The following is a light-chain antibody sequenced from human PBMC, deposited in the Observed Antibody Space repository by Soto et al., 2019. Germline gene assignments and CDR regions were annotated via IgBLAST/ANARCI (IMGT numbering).Light chain of an antibody. CDR1: ESVASTS. J-gene: IGKJ2*01. V-gene: IGKV3-20*01. CDR2: GAS. Sequence: EIVLTQSPGTLSLSPGERATLSCRASESVASTSLAWFQQKPGQAPRLLLYGASSRATGIPDRFSGSGSGTDFTLTISRLEPEDFAVYYCQQFASSHRTFGQGTKLEIK. CDR3: QQFASSHRT.